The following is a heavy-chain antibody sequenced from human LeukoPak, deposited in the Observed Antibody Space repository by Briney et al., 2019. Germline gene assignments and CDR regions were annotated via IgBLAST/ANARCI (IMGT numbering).Heavy chain of an antibody. V-gene: IGHV3-23*01. CDR1: GFTFSIYA. CDR2: IDGSGVTT. J-gene: IGHJ4*02. D-gene: IGHD3-22*01. CDR3: AKDLDKADY. Sequence: GGSLRLSCAASGFTFSIYAMSWVRQAPGKGLEWVSDIDGSGVTTYYADSVKGRFTISRDNSKNTLYLQMNSLRAEDTAVYYCAKDLDKADYWGQGTLVTVSS.